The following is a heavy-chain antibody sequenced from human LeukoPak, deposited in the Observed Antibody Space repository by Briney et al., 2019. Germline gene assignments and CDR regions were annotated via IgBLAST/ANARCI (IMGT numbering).Heavy chain of an antibody. CDR3: ARVVEAVAGTLYYFDY. J-gene: IGHJ4*02. Sequence: SQTLSLTCTVSGGSISSGGYYWSWIRQHPGKGLEWIGYIYYSGSTYYNPSLKSRVTISVDTSKNQFSLKLSSVTAADTAVYYCARVVEAVAGTLYYFDYWGQGTLVTVSS. D-gene: IGHD6-19*01. CDR2: IYYSGST. CDR1: GGSISSGGYY. V-gene: IGHV4-31*03.